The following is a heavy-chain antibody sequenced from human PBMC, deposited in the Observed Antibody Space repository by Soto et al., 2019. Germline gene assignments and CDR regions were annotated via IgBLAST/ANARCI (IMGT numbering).Heavy chain of an antibody. V-gene: IGHV3-53*01. Sequence: PGGSLRLSCAVSGFTVSSNYMNWVRQAPGKGLEWVSVLYGGGNTYYADSVKGRFTISSDDSKNTLYLRMNSLRADDTAVYYCARIEVSYTRGHPFDSWGQGTLVTVSS. D-gene: IGHD3-16*01. CDR1: GFTVSSNY. CDR2: LYGGGNT. J-gene: IGHJ4*02. CDR3: ARIEVSYTRGHPFDS.